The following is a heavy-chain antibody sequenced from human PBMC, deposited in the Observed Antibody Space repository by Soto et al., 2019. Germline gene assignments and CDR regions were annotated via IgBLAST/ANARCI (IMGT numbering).Heavy chain of an antibody. J-gene: IGHJ6*02. Sequence: QVQLVQSGAEVKKPGASVKVSCKASGYTFTGYYMHWVRQAPGQGLEWMGWINPNSGGTNYAQKFQCRVTMTRDTSMSPAYMELSRLRSDDTAVYYCARDGLSDIVVVPAAIVCMDVWGQGTTVTVSS. CDR3: ARDGLSDIVVVPAAIVCMDV. CDR2: INPNSGGT. CDR1: GYTFTGYY. D-gene: IGHD2-2*01. V-gene: IGHV1-2*02.